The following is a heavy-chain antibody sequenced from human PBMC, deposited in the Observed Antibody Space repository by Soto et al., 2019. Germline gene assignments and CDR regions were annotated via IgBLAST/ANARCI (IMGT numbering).Heavy chain of an antibody. J-gene: IGHJ5*02. CDR3: VRIRYQLPSSVLWLDP. CDR2: SNHVGGT. V-gene: IGHV4-34*01. Sequence: ASETLSLTCAVYGGFLSESYWTWIRQPPGKGLEWIGESNHVGGTNYNPSLKSRVTMSVDTSQNQFSLRLISVTAADTAMYFCVRIRYQLPSSVLWLDPWGQGTPVTVSS. D-gene: IGHD3-16*01. CDR1: GGFLSESY.